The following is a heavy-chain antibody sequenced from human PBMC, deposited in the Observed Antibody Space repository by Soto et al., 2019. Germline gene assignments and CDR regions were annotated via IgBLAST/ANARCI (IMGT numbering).Heavy chain of an antibody. Sequence: ASVKVSCKASGYSFTNNDVTWVRQATGQGLEWMGWMNPGSGDTGYAQKFQGRVTMTRDISIATAYMELSSLRSDDTAIYYCARMATFGTLNWFDPWGQGTLVTVSS. D-gene: IGHD3-16*01. CDR3: ARMATFGTLNWFDP. CDR2: MNPGSGDT. V-gene: IGHV1-8*01. CDR1: GYSFTNND. J-gene: IGHJ5*02.